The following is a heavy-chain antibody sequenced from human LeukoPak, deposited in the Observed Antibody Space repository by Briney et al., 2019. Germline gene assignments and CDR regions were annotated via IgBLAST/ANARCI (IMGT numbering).Heavy chain of an antibody. CDR2: IYHSGST. CDR1: GGSISSGGYY. D-gene: IGHD2-15*01. CDR3: ARAHRGGSRKYDY. Sequence: SETLSLTCTVSGGSISSGGYYWSWIRQPPGKGLEWIGYIYHSGSTYYNPSLKSRVTISVDRSKNQFSLKLSSVTAADTAVYYCARAHRGGSRKYDYWGQGTLVTVSS. J-gene: IGHJ4*02. V-gene: IGHV4-30-2*01.